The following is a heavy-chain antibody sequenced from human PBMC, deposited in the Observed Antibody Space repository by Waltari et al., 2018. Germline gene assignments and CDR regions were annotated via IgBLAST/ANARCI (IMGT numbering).Heavy chain of an antibody. V-gene: IGHV4-59*01. J-gene: IGHJ6*03. CDR3: ARSDYYYYYMDV. CDR1: GGSISSYY. CDR2: IYYSGST. Sequence: QVQLQESGSGLVKPSETLSLTCTVSGGSISSYYWSWIRQPPGKGLEWIGYIYYSGSTNYNPSLKSRVTISVDTSKNQFSLKLSSVTAADTAVYYCARSDYYYYYMDVWGKGTTVTVSS.